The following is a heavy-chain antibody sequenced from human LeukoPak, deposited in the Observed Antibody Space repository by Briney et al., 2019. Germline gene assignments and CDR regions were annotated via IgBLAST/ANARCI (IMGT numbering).Heavy chain of an antibody. D-gene: IGHD3-22*01. CDR1: GGSISSGSYY. J-gene: IGHJ3*02. CDR3: ARGGYYYDSSGSRTDAFDI. Sequence: PSETLSLTCTVSGGSISSGSYYWSWIRQPAGKGLEWIGRIYTSGSTNYNPSLKSRVTISVDTSKNQFSLKLSSVTAADTAVYYCARGGYYYDSSGSRTDAFDIWGQGTMVTVSS. V-gene: IGHV4-61*02. CDR2: IYTSGST.